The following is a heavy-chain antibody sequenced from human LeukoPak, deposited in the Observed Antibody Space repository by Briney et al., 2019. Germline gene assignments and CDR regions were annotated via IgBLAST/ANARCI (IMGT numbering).Heavy chain of an antibody. D-gene: IGHD3-10*01. Sequence: SESLSLTRRVSGGSLSHYYWTWMGQSPEKGREGIGYIHSFGGTNYNPSLKSRVTISVDTSKNQFSLTLTSVTAADTAFYYCPRGNDFYGSGRQSYFDPWGQGTLVIVSS. V-gene: IGHV4-59*01. CDR2: IHSFGGT. CDR1: GGSLSHYY. J-gene: IGHJ5*02. CDR3: PRGNDFYGSGRQSYFDP.